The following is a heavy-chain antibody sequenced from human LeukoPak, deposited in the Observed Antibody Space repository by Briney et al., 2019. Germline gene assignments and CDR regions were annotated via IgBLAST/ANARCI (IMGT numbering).Heavy chain of an antibody. V-gene: IGHV3-21*06. Sequence: PGGSLRLSCTASGLTFSTSGFNWVRQAPGKGLEWVASIGPTGSDRYYADSMKGRFTISRDNANNSLYLQMNSLRAEDTAVYYCATETNGRHYDYWGQGTLLTVSS. CDR2: IGPTGSDR. CDR3: ATETNGRHYDY. CDR1: GLTFSTSG. D-gene: IGHD1-14*01. J-gene: IGHJ4*02.